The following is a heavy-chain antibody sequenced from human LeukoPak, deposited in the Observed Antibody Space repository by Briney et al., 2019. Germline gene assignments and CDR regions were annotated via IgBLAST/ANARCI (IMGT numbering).Heavy chain of an antibody. J-gene: IGHJ1*01. V-gene: IGHV1-69*02. Sequence: ASVKVSCKASGGTFSSYTISWVRQAPGQGLEWMGRIIPILGIANYAQKFQGRVTNAADKSTSTAYMELSSLRSEDTAVYYCARGGVAAAGTYFQHWGQGTLVTVSS. CDR1: GGTFSSYT. CDR2: IIPILGIA. CDR3: ARGGVAAAGTYFQH. D-gene: IGHD6-13*01.